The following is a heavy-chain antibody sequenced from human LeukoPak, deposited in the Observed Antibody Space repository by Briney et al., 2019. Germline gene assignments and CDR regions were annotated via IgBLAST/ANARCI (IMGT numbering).Heavy chain of an antibody. D-gene: IGHD6-13*01. CDR3: AKDDGYSSSWYPPTYFDY. J-gene: IGHJ4*02. CDR1: GFTVSSNY. Sequence: GGSLRLSCAASGFTVSSNYMSWVRQAPGKGLEWVSVIYSGGSTYYADSVKGRFTISRDNSKNTLYLQMNSLRAEDTAVYYCAKDDGYSSSWYPPTYFDYWGQGTLVTVSS. CDR2: IYSGGST. V-gene: IGHV3-53*01.